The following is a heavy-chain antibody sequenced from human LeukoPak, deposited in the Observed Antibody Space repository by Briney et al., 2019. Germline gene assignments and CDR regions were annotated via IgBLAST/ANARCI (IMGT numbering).Heavy chain of an antibody. CDR3: IREIVVSPSASLGY. CDR1: GFTFSSYW. Sequence: GGSLRLSCAASGFTFSSYWMHWVRQAAGEGLVWVSRINSDGRTINYADSMKGRFTISRDNAKGTLYLQMNSLRADDTAVYYCIREIVVSPSASLGYWGQGTLVTVSS. CDR2: INSDGRTI. D-gene: IGHD2-2*01. J-gene: IGHJ4*02. V-gene: IGHV3-74*01.